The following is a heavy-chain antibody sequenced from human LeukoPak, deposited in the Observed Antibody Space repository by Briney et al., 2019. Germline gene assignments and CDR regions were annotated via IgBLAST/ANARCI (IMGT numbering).Heavy chain of an antibody. D-gene: IGHD3-22*01. CDR3: ATTGRLLDY. V-gene: IGHV3-7*01. CDR2: IKHDGGAK. CDR1: GITFSTYW. Sequence: GGSLRLSCAASGITFSTYWMTWVRQAPGKGLEWVANIKHDGGAKNYVDSVKGRFTISRDNAKNELYLQMNSLRAEDTAIYYCATTGRLLDYWGQGTQVTVSS. J-gene: IGHJ4*02.